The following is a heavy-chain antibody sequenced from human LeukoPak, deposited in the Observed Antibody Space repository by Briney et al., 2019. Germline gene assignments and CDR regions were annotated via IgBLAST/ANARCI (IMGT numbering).Heavy chain of an antibody. D-gene: IGHD5-18*01. CDR3: ATTTWIQLWFFNY. CDR1: GFTFSSYG. V-gene: IGHV3-30*02. CDR2: IRYDGSNK. Sequence: GGSLRLSCAASGFTFSSYGMHWVRQAPGKGLEWVAFIRYDGSNKYYADSVKGRFTISRDNSKNTLYLQMNSLRAEDTAVYYCATTTWIQLWFFNYWGQGTLVTVSS. J-gene: IGHJ4*02.